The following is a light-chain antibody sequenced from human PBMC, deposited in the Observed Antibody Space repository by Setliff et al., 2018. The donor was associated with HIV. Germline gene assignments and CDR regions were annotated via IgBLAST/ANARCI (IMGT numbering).Light chain of an antibody. CDR1: RSNIGSNN. J-gene: IGLJ1*01. CDR3: VAWDDRLNCPA. V-gene: IGLV1-44*01. CDR2: SYD. Sequence: QSALAQPPSASGTPGQRVTISCSGSRSNIGSNNVNWFQQLPGTAPKLLIYSYDQRPSGVPDRFSGSRSGTSASLAISGLQSEDEADYYCVAWDDRLNCPAFGTGTKVTV.